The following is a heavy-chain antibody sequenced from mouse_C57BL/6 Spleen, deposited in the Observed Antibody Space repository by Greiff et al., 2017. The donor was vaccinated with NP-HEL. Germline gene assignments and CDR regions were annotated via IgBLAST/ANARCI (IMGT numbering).Heavy chain of an antibody. CDR3: ARWGVVATRARDY. Sequence: EVHLVESGGGLVKPGGSLKLSCAASGFTFSDYGMHWVRQAPEKGLEWVAYISSGSSTIYYADTVKGRFTISRDNAKNTLYLQMTSLRSEDTAMYYCARWGVVATRARDYWGQGTSVTVSS. CDR2: ISSGSSTI. J-gene: IGHJ4*01. D-gene: IGHD1-1*01. V-gene: IGHV5-17*01. CDR1: GFTFSDYG.